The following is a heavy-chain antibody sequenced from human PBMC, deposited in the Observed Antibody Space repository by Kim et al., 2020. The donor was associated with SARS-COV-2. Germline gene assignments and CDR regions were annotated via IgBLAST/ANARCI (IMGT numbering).Heavy chain of an antibody. CDR2: IKSNSEGGTT. CDR3: ARGGVGGILDS. D-gene: IGHD3-10*01. V-gene: IGHV3-15*01. CDR1: GFNFNDAW. J-gene: IGHJ4*02. Sequence: GGSLRPSCAASGFNFNDAWMSWVRQAPGKGLEWVGRIKSNSEGGTTDYAAPVKGTFTISRDDSKNTLYLQMNSLKIEDTAVYYCARGGVGGILDSWGQGTRVTVSS.